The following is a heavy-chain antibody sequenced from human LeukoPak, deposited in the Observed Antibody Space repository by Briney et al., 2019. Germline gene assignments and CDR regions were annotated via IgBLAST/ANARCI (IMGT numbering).Heavy chain of an antibody. CDR1: ELNFSQIG. CDR3: ARAPTRPTLIVYDLYFDS. CDR2: ISGSGGSP. V-gene: IGHV3-23*01. J-gene: IGHJ4*02. Sequence: GGSLRLSCVTSELNFSQIGMTWLRQAPGKGLEWVATISGSGGSPFYADSVKARFTISRDNPKNTLYLEMNSLRVEDTAVYYCARAPTRPTLIVYDLYFDSWGQGSLVTVSS. D-gene: IGHD3-22*01.